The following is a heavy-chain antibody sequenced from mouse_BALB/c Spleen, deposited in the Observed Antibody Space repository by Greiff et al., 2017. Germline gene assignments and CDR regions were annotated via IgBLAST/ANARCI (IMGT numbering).Heavy chain of an antibody. CDR3: ARDRGGYYVKEPYMDY. V-gene: IGHV2-9*02. J-gene: IGHJ4*01. CDR2: IWAGGST. Sequence: VKVVESGPGLVAPSQSLSITCTVSGFSLTSYGVHWVRQPPGKGLEWLGVIWAGGSTNYNSALMSRLSISKDNSKSQVFLKMNSLQTDDTAMYYCARDRGGYYVKEPYMDYWGQGTSATVAS. CDR1: GFSLTSYG. D-gene: IGHD2-3*01.